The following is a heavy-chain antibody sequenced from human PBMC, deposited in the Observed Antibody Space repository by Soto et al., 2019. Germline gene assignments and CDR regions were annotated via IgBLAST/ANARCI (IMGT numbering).Heavy chain of an antibody. J-gene: IGHJ4*02. CDR2: ISYDETYE. V-gene: IGHV3-30*18. CDR3: AKAAAREFDS. Sequence: QSGGSLRLSCAASGFTFSTYGMHWVRQAPGKGLEWVAVISYDETYEYHADSVKGRFTISRDNSKNTLYLQMNSLRPEDTAVYYCAKAAAREFDSWGQGTLVTVSS. D-gene: IGHD6-6*01. CDR1: GFTFSTYG.